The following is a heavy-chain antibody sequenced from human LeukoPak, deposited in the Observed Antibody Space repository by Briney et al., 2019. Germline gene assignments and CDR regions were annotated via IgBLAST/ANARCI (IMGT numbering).Heavy chain of an antibody. CDR2: IYTSGST. V-gene: IGHV4-4*07. J-gene: IGHJ3*02. Sequence: SETLSLTCTVSGGSISSYYWSWIRQPAGKGLEWIGRIYTSGSTNYNPSLKGRVTMSVDTSKNQFSLKLSSVTAADTAVYYCASNSATLGLGAFDIWGQGTMVTVSS. D-gene: IGHD3-16*01. CDR1: GGSISSYY. CDR3: ASNSATLGLGAFDI.